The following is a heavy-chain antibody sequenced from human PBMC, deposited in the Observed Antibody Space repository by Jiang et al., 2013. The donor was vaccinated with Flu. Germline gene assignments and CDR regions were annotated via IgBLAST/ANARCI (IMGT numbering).Heavy chain of an antibody. CDR3: ASQYWDHGVGSYYMSH. V-gene: IGHV4-39*07. CDR2: IYYSGTT. Sequence: LLKPSETLSLSCTVSGGSIISEKSYWGWIRQPPGKGLEWIGSIYYSGTTYYNPSLKNRVTISVDTSKKQFSLKLSSVTAADTAVYYCASQYWDHGVGSYYMSHWGQGTLVTVSS. CDR1: GGSIISEKSY. J-gene: IGHJ4*02. D-gene: IGHD3-10*01.